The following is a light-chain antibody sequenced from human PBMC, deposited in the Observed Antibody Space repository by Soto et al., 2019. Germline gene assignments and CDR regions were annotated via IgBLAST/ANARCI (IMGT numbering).Light chain of an antibody. J-gene: IGKJ3*01. V-gene: IGKV3-11*01. CDR3: QQRSNWIFT. CDR1: QSVSTF. Sequence: EIVLTQSPAILSLSPGERATLSCRASQSVSTFLAWYQQKPGQAPRLLIYDASNRATGIPARFSGSGSGTDFTLTISSLEREDFAVYYCQQRSNWIFTFGPGTKVDMK. CDR2: DAS.